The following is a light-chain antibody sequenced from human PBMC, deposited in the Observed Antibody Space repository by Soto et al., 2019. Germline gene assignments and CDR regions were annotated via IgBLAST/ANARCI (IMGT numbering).Light chain of an antibody. CDR1: QTVSTNY. V-gene: IGKV3-20*01. J-gene: IGKJ1*01. CDR3: QQYGSSPVT. Sequence: EIVLTQSPGTLSLSPGERATLSCRASQTVSTNYLAWYQQKPGQAPSLLIYDASNRATGIPDRFSGSGSGTDFTLTLSRLEPEDFAVYYCQQYGSSPVTFGQGTKVEIK. CDR2: DAS.